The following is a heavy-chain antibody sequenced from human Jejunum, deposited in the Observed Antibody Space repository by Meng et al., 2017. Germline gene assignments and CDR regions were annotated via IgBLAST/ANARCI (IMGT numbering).Heavy chain of an antibody. D-gene: IGHD2-8*02. J-gene: IGHJ4*02. CDR2: INTGNGNT. Sequence: QVQLVQSGAEVKKPGPSVKLSCKASGYTFTDYPVHWLRQAPGQSLEWMGWINTGNGNTYSSQKFRDRLTITSDTSAHTVYMDLSSLRSEDTAVFYCARETGGVYFYWGQGTLVTVSS. CDR3: ARETGGVYFY. V-gene: IGHV1-3*04. CDR1: GYTFTDYP.